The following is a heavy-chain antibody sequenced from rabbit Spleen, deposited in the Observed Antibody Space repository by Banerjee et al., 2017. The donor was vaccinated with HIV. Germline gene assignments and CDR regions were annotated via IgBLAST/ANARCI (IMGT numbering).Heavy chain of an antibody. CDR1: GFSFSSSDY. CDR2: IGGSSSGFT. CDR3: ARDLDGVIGWNFGW. J-gene: IGHJ4*01. D-gene: IGHD1-1*01. Sequence: QSLEESGGDLVKPGASLTLTCTASGFSFSSSDYMCWVRQAPGKGLEWISCIGGSSSGFTYSATWAKGRFTISKTSSTTVTLQMTSLTAADTATYFCARDLDGVIGWNFGWWGPGTLVTVS. V-gene: IGHV1S40*01.